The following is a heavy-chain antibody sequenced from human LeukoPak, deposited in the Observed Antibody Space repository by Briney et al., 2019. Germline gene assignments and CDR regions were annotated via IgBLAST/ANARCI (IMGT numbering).Heavy chain of an antibody. CDR1: GFTFWNYA. CDR3: AKGSDCRATFCRTYY. J-gene: IGHJ4*02. D-gene: IGHD2/OR15-2a*01. Sequence: PGGSLRLSCVASGFTFWNYAMSWVRQAPGKGLEWVSDISAGGSTAYSASAKGRVTISRDESKNNMFLQITSLRAEATAAYSCAKGSDCRATFCRTYYCGEGGPLTVSS. CDR2: ISAGGST. V-gene: IGHV3-23*01.